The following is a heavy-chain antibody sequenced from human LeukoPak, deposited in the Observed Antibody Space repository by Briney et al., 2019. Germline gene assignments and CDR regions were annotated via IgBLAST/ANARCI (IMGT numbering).Heavy chain of an antibody. CDR1: GFTFSSYG. CDR2: ISYDGSNK. CDR3: AKERLFASDY. Sequence: GGSLRLSCAASGFTFSSYGMHWVRQAPGKGLEWVAVISYDGSNKYYADSVKGRFTISRDNSKNTLYLQMNSLRAEDTAVYYCAKERLFASDYWGQGTLVTVSS. V-gene: IGHV3-30*18. D-gene: IGHD6-25*01. J-gene: IGHJ4*02.